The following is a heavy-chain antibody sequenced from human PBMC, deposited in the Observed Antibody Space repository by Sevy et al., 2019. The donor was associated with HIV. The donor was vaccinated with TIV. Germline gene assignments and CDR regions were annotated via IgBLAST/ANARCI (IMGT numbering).Heavy chain of an antibody. CDR3: ARDSDGSGHYYADYFDY. Sequence: GESLKISCKASGYTFTTHPIAWVRQAPGQGLEWMGWISTDSGEIRGSQKFQGSATMTTDTSTNTAYLELRSLRSDDTAVYFCARDSDGSGHYYADYFDYWGQGTLVTVSS. CDR2: ISTDSGEI. V-gene: IGHV1-18*01. D-gene: IGHD3-22*01. CDR1: GYTFTTHP. J-gene: IGHJ4*02.